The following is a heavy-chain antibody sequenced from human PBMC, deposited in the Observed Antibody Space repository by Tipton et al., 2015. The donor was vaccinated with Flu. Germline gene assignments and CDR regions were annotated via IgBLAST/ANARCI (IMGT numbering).Heavy chain of an antibody. CDR2: INHSGST. CDR3: ARVRRTMIVVGTRKNWFDP. J-gene: IGHJ5*02. D-gene: IGHD3-22*01. V-gene: IGHV4-34*01. CDR1: GGSFSGYY. Sequence: LRLSCAVYGGSFSGYYWSWIRQPPGKGLEWIGEINHSGSTNYNPSLKSRVTISVDTSKNQFSLKLSSVTAADTAVYYCARVRRTMIVVGTRKNWFDPWGQGTLVTVSS.